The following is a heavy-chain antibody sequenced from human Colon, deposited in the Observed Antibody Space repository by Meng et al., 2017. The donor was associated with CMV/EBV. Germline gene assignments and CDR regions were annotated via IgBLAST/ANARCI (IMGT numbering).Heavy chain of an antibody. V-gene: IGHV3-66*02. CDR1: GFTFSDKS. J-gene: IGHJ4*02. Sequence: GESLKISCVGSGFTFSDKSMTWVRQAPGMGLEWISVIYSGGSTNYAESVKGRFTISRDNSKNTLFLLMNSLTAGDTAVYFCAREFFLDHWGQGTLVTVSS. CDR2: IYSGGST. CDR3: AREFFLDH. D-gene: IGHD3-10*01.